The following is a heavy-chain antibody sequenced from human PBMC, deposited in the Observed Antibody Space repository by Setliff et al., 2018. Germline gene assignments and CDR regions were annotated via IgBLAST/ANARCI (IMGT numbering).Heavy chain of an antibody. CDR3: AGDPPRSDWRLDS. CDR1: TFTLGTYS. D-gene: IGHD1-26*01. Sequence: GGSLRLSCAASTFTLGTYSMHWVRQAPGKGLAWVGYIFYDGSEKYYADSVKGRFTISRDNSKNTVYLEMNNLRADDTAVYYCAGDPPRSDWRLDSWGQGTLVTVSS. J-gene: IGHJ4*02. CDR2: IFYDGSEK. V-gene: IGHV3-33*08.